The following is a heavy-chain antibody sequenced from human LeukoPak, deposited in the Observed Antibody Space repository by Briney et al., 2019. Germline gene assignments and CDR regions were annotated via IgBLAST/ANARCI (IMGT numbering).Heavy chain of an antibody. CDR2: ISYDGSNK. V-gene: IGHV3-30*18. CDR3: AKALGRDYYYGMDV. CDR1: GFTFSSYG. J-gene: IGHJ6*02. D-gene: IGHD1-26*01. Sequence: GRSLRLSCAASGFTFSSYGMHWVRQAPGKGLEWVAVISYDGSNKYYADSVKGRFTISRDNSKNTLYLQMNSLRAEDTAVYYCAKALGRDYYYGMDVWGQGTTVTVSS.